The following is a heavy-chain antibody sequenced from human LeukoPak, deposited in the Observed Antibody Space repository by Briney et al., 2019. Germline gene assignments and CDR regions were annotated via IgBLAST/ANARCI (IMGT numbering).Heavy chain of an antibody. CDR1: GFSFSGYG. D-gene: IGHD4-17*01. Sequence: PGGSLRLSCAASGFSFSGYGMHWVRQVPGKGLEWVAFIRYDGITKFYIDSVKGRFAISRDNSKNTLSLQMNSLRTEDTAVYYCAALHTGTSVDCWGQGTLVTVSS. V-gene: IGHV3-30*02. CDR2: IRYDGITK. J-gene: IGHJ4*02. CDR3: AALHTGTSVDC.